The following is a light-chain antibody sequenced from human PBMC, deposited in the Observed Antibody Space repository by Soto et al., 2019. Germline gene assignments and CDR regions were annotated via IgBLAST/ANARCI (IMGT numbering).Light chain of an antibody. V-gene: IGKV3-20*01. CDR1: QSVSSSY. Sequence: EIVLTQSPGTLSLSPGERATLSCRASQSVSSSYLAWYQQKPGQAPRLLIYAASPRATGIPDRFSGSGSGTDFTLTISSLEPEDFAVYYCQQYDNSLYTFGQGTKLEIK. J-gene: IGKJ2*01. CDR2: AAS. CDR3: QQYDNSLYT.